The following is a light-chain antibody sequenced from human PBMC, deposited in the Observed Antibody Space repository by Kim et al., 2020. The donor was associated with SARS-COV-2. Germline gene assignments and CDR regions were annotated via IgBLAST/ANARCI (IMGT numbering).Light chain of an antibody. CDR2: YNN. J-gene: IGLJ3*02. Sequence: APGKSARMTCVGNSIGGYSVHWYQKKPGKAPVLVISYNNDRTSGIPERFSGSNAGNRATLSITRVEAGDEADYYCQVWDNTGDLPVFGGGTKLTVL. CDR3: QVWDNTGDLPV. CDR1: SIGGYS. V-gene: IGLV3-21*04.